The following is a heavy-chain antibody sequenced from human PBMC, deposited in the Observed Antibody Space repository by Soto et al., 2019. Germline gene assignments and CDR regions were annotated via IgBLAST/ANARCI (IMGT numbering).Heavy chain of an antibody. J-gene: IGHJ3*02. CDR3: AAGGASDDAFDI. CDR2: IVVGSGNT. CDR1: GFTFTSSA. V-gene: IGHV1-58*01. Sequence: SVKVSCKASGFTFTSSAVQWVRQARGQRLEWIGWIVVGSGNTNYAQKFQERVTITRDMSTSTAYMELSSLRSEDTAVYYCAAGGASDDAFDIWGQGTMVTVS.